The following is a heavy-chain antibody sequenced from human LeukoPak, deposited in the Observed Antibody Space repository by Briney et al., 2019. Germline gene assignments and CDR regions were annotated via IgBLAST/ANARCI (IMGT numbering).Heavy chain of an antibody. Sequence: PSETLSLTCTVSGGSISSYYCNWIRQPAGKGLEWIGRIYPSGSTKYNPSLKSRVTISVDKSKNQFSLRLSSVTAADTAVYYCASEGISSDYTGSDNWGQGTLVTVSS. CDR2: IYPSGST. CDR1: GGSISSYY. CDR3: ASEGISSDYTGSDN. V-gene: IGHV4-4*07. D-gene: IGHD3-22*01. J-gene: IGHJ4*02.